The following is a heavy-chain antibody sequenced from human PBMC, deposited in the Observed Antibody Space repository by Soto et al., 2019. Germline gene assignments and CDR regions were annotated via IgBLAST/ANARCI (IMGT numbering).Heavy chain of an antibody. J-gene: IGHJ3*02. CDR3: ARVRGYYDSSGYYPDAFDI. Sequence: QVQLVQSGAEVKKPGSSVKVSCKASGGTFSSYAISWVRQAPGQGLKWMGGIIPNFVTANYAQKILGRVTITADKSTSTAYMELSRLRSEDTVVYYCARVRGYYDSSGYYPDAFDIWGQGTMVTVSS. CDR2: IIPNFVTA. V-gene: IGHV1-69*06. D-gene: IGHD3-22*01. CDR1: GGTFSSYA.